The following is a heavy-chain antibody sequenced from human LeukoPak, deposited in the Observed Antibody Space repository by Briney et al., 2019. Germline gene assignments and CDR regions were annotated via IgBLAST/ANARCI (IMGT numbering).Heavy chain of an antibody. D-gene: IGHD2-15*01. V-gene: IGHV4-38-2*02. J-gene: IGHJ4*02. Sequence: PTGTLSLTCTVSRYSLTSGYYWAWIRQSPGKGLEWIGSIYHSGNTYYKPSLKSRVIILVDTSKNQFSLQLGSVTPTDTAVYYCARAGYCSGVSCYSAVPGKYWGQGALVTVSS. CDR1: RYSLTSGYY. CDR2: IYHSGNT. CDR3: ARAGYCSGVSCYSAVPGKY.